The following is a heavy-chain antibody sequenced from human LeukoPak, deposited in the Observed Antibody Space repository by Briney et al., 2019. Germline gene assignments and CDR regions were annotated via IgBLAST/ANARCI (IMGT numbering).Heavy chain of an antibody. CDR3: ARAYDFWSGYPLDY. CDR2: IYYSGST. CDR1: GGPISSYY. Sequence: KSSETLSLTCTVSGGPISSYYWSWIRQPPGKGLEWIGYIYYSGSTNYNPSLKSRVTISVDTSKNQFSLKLSSVTAADTAVYYCARAYDFWSGYPLDYWGQGTLVTVSS. V-gene: IGHV4-59*08. J-gene: IGHJ4*02. D-gene: IGHD3-3*01.